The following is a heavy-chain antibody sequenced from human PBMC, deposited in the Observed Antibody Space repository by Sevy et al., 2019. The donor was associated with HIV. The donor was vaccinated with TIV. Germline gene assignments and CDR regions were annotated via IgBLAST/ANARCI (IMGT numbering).Heavy chain of an antibody. Sequence: SETLSLTCTVSGGSISSSSYYWGWIRQPPGKGLEWIGSIYYSGSTYYNPSLKSRVTISVDTSNNQFSLKLSSVTAADTAVYYCARLDFWSGYPYFDYWGQGTLVTVSS. V-gene: IGHV4-39*01. CDR3: ARLDFWSGYPYFDY. J-gene: IGHJ4*02. CDR2: IYYSGST. CDR1: GGSISSSSYY. D-gene: IGHD3-3*01.